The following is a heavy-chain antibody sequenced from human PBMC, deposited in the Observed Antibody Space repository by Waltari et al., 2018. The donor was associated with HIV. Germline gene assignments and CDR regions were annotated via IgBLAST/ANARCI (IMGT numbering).Heavy chain of an antibody. Sequence: EVHLLESGGGLLQPGGSLRLSCAAYGFIFEDYGMHWVRQAPGKGLEWISGISWDSGRIGYADSVRGRFTISRDNAKNFVYLQMNSLRGDDTAFYYCARGPLYDWFDPWGQGTLVTVSS. CDR1: GFIFEDYG. V-gene: IGHV3-9*01. D-gene: IGHD2-8*01. CDR2: ISWDSGRI. CDR3: ARGPLYDWFDP. J-gene: IGHJ5*02.